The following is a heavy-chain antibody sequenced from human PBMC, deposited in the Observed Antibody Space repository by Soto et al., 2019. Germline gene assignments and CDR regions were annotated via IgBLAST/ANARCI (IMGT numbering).Heavy chain of an antibody. CDR3: ARTRTDTSSSFDR. J-gene: IGHJ4*02. D-gene: IGHD6-6*01. V-gene: IGHV4-31*03. CDR2: VTHSGSS. CDR1: RDSISRGDYY. Sequence: QVQLQESGPGLVRPSQTLSLTCTVSRDSISRGDYYWSWIRQHAGKGLEWIGYVTHSGSSFYNPSLQSRVIISVDTSKNQFALKLTPVTAADTAVYYCARTRTDTSSSFDRWGQGTLVTVSS.